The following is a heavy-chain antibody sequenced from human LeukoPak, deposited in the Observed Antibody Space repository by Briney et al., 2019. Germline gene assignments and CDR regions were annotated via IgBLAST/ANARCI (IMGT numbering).Heavy chain of an antibody. V-gene: IGHV3-23*01. CDR2: ISGSGGGT. D-gene: IGHD1-1*01. J-gene: IGHJ4*02. CDR3: AKERATTTTFDY. Sequence: GSLRLSCAASGFTFSTYAMSWVRQAPGKGLEWVSLISGSGGGTYYAISVKGRFTISRDNPKNTLYLQMDSLRTEDTAVYYCAKERATTTTFDYWGQGTLITVSS. CDR1: GFTFSTYA.